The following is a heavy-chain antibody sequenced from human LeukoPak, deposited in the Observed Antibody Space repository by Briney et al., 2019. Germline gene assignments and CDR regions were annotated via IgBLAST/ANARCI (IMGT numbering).Heavy chain of an antibody. D-gene: IGHD6-13*01. CDR3: AREYSSSWYYYYYGMDV. J-gene: IGHJ6*02. CDR2: IYYSGST. Sequence: SETLSLTCTVSGGSVSSGSYYWSWIRQPPGKGLEWIEYIYYSGSTNYNPSLKSRVTISVDTSKNQFSLKLSSVTAADTAVYYCAREYSSSWYYYYYGMDVWGQGTTVTVSS. CDR1: GGSVSSGSYY. V-gene: IGHV4-61*01.